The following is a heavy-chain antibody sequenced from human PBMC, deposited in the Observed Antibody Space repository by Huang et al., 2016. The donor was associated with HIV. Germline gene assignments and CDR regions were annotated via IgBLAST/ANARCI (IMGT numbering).Heavy chain of an antibody. CDR2: ISYDGSNK. CDR3: AKDRDSSSLVDY. CDR1: GFTFSSYG. J-gene: IGHJ4*02. V-gene: IGHV3-30*18. Sequence: QVQLVESGGGVVQPGRSLRLSCAASGFTFSSYGMHWVRQAPGKGLEWVAVISYDGSNKYYADSVEVRFSISRDNSKNTLYLQMNSLRAEDTAVYYCAKDRDSSSLVDYWGQGTLVTVSS. D-gene: IGHD6-13*01.